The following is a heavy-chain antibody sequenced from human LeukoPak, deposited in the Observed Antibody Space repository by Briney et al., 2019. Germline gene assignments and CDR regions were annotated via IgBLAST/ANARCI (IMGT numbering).Heavy chain of an antibody. CDR2: ISAYNGNT. Sequence: ASVKVSCRASGYTFTSYGISWVRQAPGRGLEWMGWISAYNGNTNYAQKLQGRVTMTTDTSTSTAYMELRSLRSDDTAVYYCARGIESSSWYDAFDIWGQGTMVTVSS. J-gene: IGHJ3*02. CDR1: GYTFTSYG. V-gene: IGHV1-18*01. CDR3: ARGIESSSWYDAFDI. D-gene: IGHD6-13*01.